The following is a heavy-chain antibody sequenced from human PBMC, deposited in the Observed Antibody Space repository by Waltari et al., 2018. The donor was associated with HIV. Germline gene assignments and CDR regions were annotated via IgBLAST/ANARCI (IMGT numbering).Heavy chain of an antibody. J-gene: IGHJ4*02. V-gene: IGHV1-2*02. CDR1: GYSFTAHF. CDR2: LTTYNGAT. Sequence: QVHLVQSGAEMKKPEASVKVACRTSGYSFTAHFIHWVRQAPGQCLEWRGKLTTYNGATRLRGKFQGRFAMTMDPSIGSAYMELSKLTSDDTAIYYCARQYSDSAPYFDNWGPGTHITVSS. D-gene: IGHD5-12*01. CDR3: ARQYSDSAPYFDN.